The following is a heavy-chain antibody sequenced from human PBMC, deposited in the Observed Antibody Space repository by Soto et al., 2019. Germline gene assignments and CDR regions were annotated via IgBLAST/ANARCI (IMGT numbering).Heavy chain of an antibody. Sequence: QVQLVESGGGVVQPGRSLRLSCAASGFTFSSYAMHWVRQAPGKGLEWVAVISYDGSNKYYADSVKGRFTISRDNSKNTLYLQMNSLRAEDTAVYYCARDSPITGDFRRAGANWGQGPLVTVSS. D-gene: IGHD7-27*01. CDR2: ISYDGSNK. J-gene: IGHJ4*02. V-gene: IGHV3-30-3*01. CDR3: ARDSPITGDFRRAGAN. CDR1: GFTFSSYA.